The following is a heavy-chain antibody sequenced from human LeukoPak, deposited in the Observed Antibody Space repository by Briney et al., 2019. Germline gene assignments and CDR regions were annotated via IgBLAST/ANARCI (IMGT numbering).Heavy chain of an antibody. V-gene: IGHV3-21*01. Sequence: NPGGSLRLSCGASGFTFSSYSMNWVRQAPGKGLEWVSSISSSSIYIFYGDSVGGRFTISRDNAKNSLYLQMNSLRRGHTAVYFCASFSSGRTYFDYWGQGTMVTVSS. CDR2: ISSSSIYI. J-gene: IGHJ4*02. CDR3: ASFSSGRTYFDY. CDR1: GFTFSSYS. D-gene: IGHD6-19*01.